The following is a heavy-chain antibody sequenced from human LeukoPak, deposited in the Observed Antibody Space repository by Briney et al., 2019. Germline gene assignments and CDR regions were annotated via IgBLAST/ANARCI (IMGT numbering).Heavy chain of an antibody. CDR1: GGSFSGYY. CDR2: INHSGST. Sequence: PSETLSLTCAVYGGSFSGYYWSWIRQPPGKGLEWIGEINHSGSTNYNPSLRSRVTISVDTSKNQFSLKLTSVIAADTALYYCARAGWFGELYGPLDFWGQGTLVTVSS. J-gene: IGHJ4*02. D-gene: IGHD3-10*01. V-gene: IGHV4-34*01. CDR3: ARAGWFGELYGPLDF.